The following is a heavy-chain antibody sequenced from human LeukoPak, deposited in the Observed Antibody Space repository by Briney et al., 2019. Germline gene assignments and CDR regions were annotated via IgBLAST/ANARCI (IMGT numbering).Heavy chain of an antibody. J-gene: IGHJ3*02. V-gene: IGHV4-4*07. CDR1: GRSINTYY. Sequence: SETLSLTCTVSGRSINTYYWSWIRQSAGKGLEWIGRMYISGSTNYHPSLKSRVTMSLDMSTNQFSLKLHSVTAADTALYYCVGDTVLPTGDPDDGFDIWGQGTRVTVSS. CDR2: MYISGST. CDR3: VGDTVLPTGDPDDGFDI. D-gene: IGHD2-15*01.